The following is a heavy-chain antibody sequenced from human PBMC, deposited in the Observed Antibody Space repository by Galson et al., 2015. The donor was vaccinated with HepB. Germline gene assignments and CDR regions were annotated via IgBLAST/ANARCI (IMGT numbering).Heavy chain of an antibody. CDR3: ARVGIGVGPFWGMDV. V-gene: IGHV1-2*04. Sequence: SVKVSCKASGYTFTGYYMHWVRQAPGQGLEWMGWINPNSGGTNYAQKFQGWVTMTRDTSIGTAYMELSRLRSDDTAVYYCARVGIGVGPFWGMDVWGQGTTVTVSS. CDR1: GYTFTGYY. J-gene: IGHJ6*02. CDR2: INPNSGGT. D-gene: IGHD2-21*01.